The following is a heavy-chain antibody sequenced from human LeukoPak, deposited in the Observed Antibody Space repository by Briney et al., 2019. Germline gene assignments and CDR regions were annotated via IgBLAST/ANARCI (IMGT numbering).Heavy chain of an antibody. Sequence: SETLSLTCAVYGGSFRGYFWSWIRQPPGKGLEWIGEINHGGMTNYNPSLNRRVTVSVDTSKNQFSLTLRSLTAADTAVYYCARRLDRRDYLDYRGQGALVTVSS. V-gene: IGHV4-34*01. CDR3: ARRLDRRDYLDY. D-gene: IGHD5/OR15-5a*01. CDR1: GGSFRGYF. CDR2: INHGGMT. J-gene: IGHJ4*02.